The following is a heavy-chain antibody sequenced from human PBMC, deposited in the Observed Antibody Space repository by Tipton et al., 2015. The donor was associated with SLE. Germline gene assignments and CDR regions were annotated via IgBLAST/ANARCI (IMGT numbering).Heavy chain of an antibody. J-gene: IGHJ4*02. CDR2: FDPEDGKM. CDR1: GYSLTELS. CDR3: TTLAAHLRLRFFDGDNYFDF. D-gene: IGHD3-16*01. V-gene: IGHV1-24*01. Sequence: QSGAEVKKPGASVKVSCKVSGYSLTELSIHWVRQAPGKGLEWMGGFDPEDGKMVQAQKFQGRLTMIEDTSKDTAHMELTSLRSEDTAIYYCTTLAAHLRLRFFDGDNYFDFWGQGTLVTVSS.